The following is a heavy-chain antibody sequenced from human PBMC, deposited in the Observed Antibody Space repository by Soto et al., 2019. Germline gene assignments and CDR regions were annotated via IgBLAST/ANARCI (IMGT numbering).Heavy chain of an antibody. J-gene: IGHJ3*02. V-gene: IGHV1-69*13. CDR1: GGTFSSYA. D-gene: IGHD5-12*01. CDR2: IIPIFGTA. CDR3: AREQEDIVATGHDAFDI. Sequence: ASVKVSCKASGGTFSSYAISWVRQAPGQGLEWMGGIIPIFGTANYAQKFQGRVTITADESTSTAYMELSSLRSEDTAVYYCAREQEDIVATGHDAFDIWGQGTMVTVSS.